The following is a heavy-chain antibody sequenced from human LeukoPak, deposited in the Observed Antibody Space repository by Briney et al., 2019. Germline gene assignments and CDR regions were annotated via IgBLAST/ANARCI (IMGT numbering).Heavy chain of an antibody. J-gene: IGHJ4*02. D-gene: IGHD6-13*01. V-gene: IGHV3-48*02. CDR3: ASRAGYSSSWSAFDY. CDR1: GFTFSSYS. Sequence: PGGSLRLSCAASGFTFSSYSMNWVRQAPGKGLEWVSYISSSSSTIYYADSVKGRFTISRDNAKNSLYLQMNSLRDEDTAVYYCASRAGYSSSWSAFDYWGQGTLVTVSS. CDR2: ISSSSSTI.